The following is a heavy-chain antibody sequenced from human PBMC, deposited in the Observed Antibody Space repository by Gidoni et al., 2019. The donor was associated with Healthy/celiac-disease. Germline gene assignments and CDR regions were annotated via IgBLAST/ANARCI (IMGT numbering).Heavy chain of an antibody. J-gene: IGHJ6*02. V-gene: IGHV3-48*03. D-gene: IGHD4-17*01. CDR3: ARYGTYGDYSYYGMDV. CDR2: ISSSGSTI. Sequence: EVQLVESGGGLVQPGGSLRLSCAASGLTFSSYELNWVRQAPGKGLEWVSYISSSGSTIYSDAAVKGRFTISRDNAKNSLYLQMNSLRAEDTAVYYWARYGTYGDYSYYGMDVWGQGTTVTVSS. CDR1: GLTFSSYE.